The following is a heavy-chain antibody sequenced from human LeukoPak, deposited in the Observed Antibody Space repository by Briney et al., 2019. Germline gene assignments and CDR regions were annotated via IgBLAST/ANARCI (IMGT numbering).Heavy chain of an antibody. CDR3: AKGTVAGRYYFDY. J-gene: IGHJ4*02. CDR1: GFTLSSHA. Sequence: GRSLRLSRAASGFTLSSHAIHWVRQAPGKGLEWVALISYDGNIKYYADSVKGRFTISRDNSKNTLSLQMNSLRAEDMALYYCAKGTVAGRYYFDYWGQGTLVTVSS. CDR2: ISYDGNIK. D-gene: IGHD6-19*01. V-gene: IGHV3-30*04.